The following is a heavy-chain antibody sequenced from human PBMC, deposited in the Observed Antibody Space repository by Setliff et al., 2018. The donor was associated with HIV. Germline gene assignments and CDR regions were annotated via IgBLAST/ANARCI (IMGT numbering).Heavy chain of an antibody. D-gene: IGHD1-26*01. V-gene: IGHV1-2*06. Sequence: ASVKVSCKASGYTFTSYAMHWVRQAPGQGLEWMGRINPNSGGTNNAKRFQDRVTMTRDTSISTAYMERSRLRSDDTAVYYGGRDRGGWELLSIWGQGTLVTVSS. CDR2: INPNSGGT. CDR1: GYTFTSYA. J-gene: IGHJ4*02. CDR3: GRDRGGWELLSI.